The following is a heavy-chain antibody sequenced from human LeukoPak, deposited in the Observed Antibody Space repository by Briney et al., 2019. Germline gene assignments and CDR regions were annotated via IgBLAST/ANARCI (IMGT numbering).Heavy chain of an antibody. J-gene: IGHJ6*03. Sequence: SETLSLTCTVSGGSISSSSYYWSWIRQPAGKGLEWIGRTYTSGSTNYNPSLKSRVTMSVDTSKNQFSLKLSSVTAADTAVYYCARDNHWTPYYYYYMDVWGKGTTVTVSS. V-gene: IGHV4-61*02. D-gene: IGHD1-1*01. CDR1: GGSISSSSYY. CDR2: TYTSGST. CDR3: ARDNHWTPYYYYYMDV.